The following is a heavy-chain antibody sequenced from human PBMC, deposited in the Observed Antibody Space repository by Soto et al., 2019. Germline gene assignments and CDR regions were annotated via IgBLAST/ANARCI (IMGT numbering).Heavy chain of an antibody. CDR3: ARGSLADRRGIDY. V-gene: IGHV3-7*01. CDR1: GFTFSSYW. Sequence: EVQLVESGGGLVQPGGSLRLSCAASGFTFSSYWMSWVRQAPEKGLEWVANIKQDGNEKYYVDSVKGRFTITRDNAKNSLYLHLNSLRAEDTAVYYCARGSLADRRGIDYWGQGTLVTVSS. CDR2: IKQDGNEK. D-gene: IGHD6-6*01. J-gene: IGHJ4*02.